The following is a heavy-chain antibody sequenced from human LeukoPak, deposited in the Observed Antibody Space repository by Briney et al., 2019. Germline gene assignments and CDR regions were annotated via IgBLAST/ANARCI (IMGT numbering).Heavy chain of an antibody. CDR1: GFTFSWYW. CDR2: IKEDGSIK. J-gene: IGHJ4*02. Sequence: GGSLRLSCAASGFTFSWYWMSWVRQAPGKGLEWVANIKEDGSIKYYVDSVKGRLTISRDNAKSSLYLQVNSLRAEDTALYYCARIGYSSSSIDYWGQGTLVTVSP. V-gene: IGHV3-7*01. CDR3: ARIGYSSSSIDY. D-gene: IGHD6-13*01.